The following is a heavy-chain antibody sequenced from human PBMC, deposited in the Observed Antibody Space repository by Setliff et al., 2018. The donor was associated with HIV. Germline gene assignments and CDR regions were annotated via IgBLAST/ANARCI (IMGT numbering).Heavy chain of an antibody. CDR1: GGSFIGSSFQ. J-gene: IGHJ4*02. V-gene: IGHV4-39*07. CDR2: IAYSGTTMYT. Sequence: PSETLSLTCTVSGGSFIGSSFQSTWIRQTPGKGLEWIADIAYSGTTMYTNYNPSLESRVIVSEDTSRDQFFLELTSVTADDTAIYYCARGPPFAYWGQGLLVTVSS. CDR3: ARGPPFAY.